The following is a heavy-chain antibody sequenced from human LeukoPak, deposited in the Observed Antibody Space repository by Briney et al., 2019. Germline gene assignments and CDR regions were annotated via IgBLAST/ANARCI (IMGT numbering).Heavy chain of an antibody. CDR3: AKDHDPYQLPGDFDY. Sequence: PGGSLRLSCAASGFTFSSYAMHWVRQAPGKGLEWVAVISYDGTNKYYADSVKGRFTISRDNSKNTLYLQMNSLRAEDTAVYYCAKDHDPYQLPGDFDYWGQGTLVTVSS. CDR2: ISYDGTNK. D-gene: IGHD2-2*01. CDR1: GFTFSSYA. J-gene: IGHJ4*02. V-gene: IGHV3-30-3*01.